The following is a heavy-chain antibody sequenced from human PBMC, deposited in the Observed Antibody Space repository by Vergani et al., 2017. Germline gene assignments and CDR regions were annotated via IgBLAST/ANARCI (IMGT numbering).Heavy chain of an antibody. Sequence: EVQLLESGGGLVQPGGSLRLSCAASGFTFSSYAMSWVRQAPGKGLEWVSAISGSGGSTYYADSVKGRFTISRDNSKNTLYLQMNSLRAEDTAVYYCARDGGYGSGGSCNYYCYYMDVWGKGTTVTVSS. CDR2: ISGSGGST. V-gene: IGHV3-23*01. CDR3: ARDGGYGSGGSCNYYCYYMDV. J-gene: IGHJ6*03. D-gene: IGHD2-15*01. CDR1: GFTFSSYA.